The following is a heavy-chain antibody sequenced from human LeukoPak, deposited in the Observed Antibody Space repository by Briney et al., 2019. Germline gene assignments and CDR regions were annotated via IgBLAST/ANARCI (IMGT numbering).Heavy chain of an antibody. CDR3: ARGGYDYVWGSYRRNYNWFDP. Sequence: PGGSLRLSCTASGFSFKNFGMSWVRQAPGKGLEWVSSISSSSYIYYADSVKGRFTISGDNAKNSLYLQMNSLRAEDTAVYYCARGGYDYVWGSYRRNYNWFDPWGQGTLVTVSS. V-gene: IGHV3-21*01. CDR1: GFSFKNFG. CDR2: ISSSSYI. D-gene: IGHD3-16*01. J-gene: IGHJ5*02.